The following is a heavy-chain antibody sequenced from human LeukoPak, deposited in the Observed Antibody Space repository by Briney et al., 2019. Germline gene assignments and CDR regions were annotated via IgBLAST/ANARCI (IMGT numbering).Heavy chain of an antibody. CDR1: GGPFSRIA. CDR2: FIPIFGTA. D-gene: IGHD3-22*01. V-gene: IGHV1-69*13. CDR3: ARDATIYDSSSYYYLW. Sequence: VKVSCKASGGPFSRIAIRWVREPPGPGLEGMGVFIPIFGTANYAQMFQGRVTITADESTSTAYLELSSLRSEDTAVYYCARDATIYDSSSYYYLWWGQGTLVTVSS. J-gene: IGHJ4*02.